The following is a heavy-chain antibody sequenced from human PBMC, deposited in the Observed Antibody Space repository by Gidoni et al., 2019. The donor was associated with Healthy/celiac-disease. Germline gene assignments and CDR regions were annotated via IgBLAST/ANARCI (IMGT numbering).Heavy chain of an antibody. CDR2: ISYDGSNK. CDR1: GFTFSSYA. J-gene: IGHJ4*02. CDR3: ARGSPVAVAGVFDY. V-gene: IGHV3-30-3*01. D-gene: IGHD6-19*01. Sequence: QVQLVESGGGVVQPGRSLRFSCAASGFTFSSYALHWVRQAPCKGLEWVAVISYDGSNKYYADSVKGRFTISRDNSKNTLYLQMNSLRAEDTAVYYCARGSPVAVAGVFDYWGQGTLVTVSS.